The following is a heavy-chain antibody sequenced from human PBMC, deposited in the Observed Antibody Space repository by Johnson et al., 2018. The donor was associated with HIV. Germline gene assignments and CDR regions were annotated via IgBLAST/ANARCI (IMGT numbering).Heavy chain of an antibody. D-gene: IGHD6-13*01. Sequence: QVQLVESGGGVVQPGGSLRLSCAASGFTFSSYGMHWVHQAPGKGLEWVAFIRYDGGNKYYADSVKGRFTVSRDNSKNTLYLQRNSLRPEDTAVYYCAKDQYSSSWYDAFDIWGQGTMVTVSS. V-gene: IGHV3-30*02. J-gene: IGHJ3*02. CDR2: IRYDGGNK. CDR3: AKDQYSSSWYDAFDI. CDR1: GFTFSSYG.